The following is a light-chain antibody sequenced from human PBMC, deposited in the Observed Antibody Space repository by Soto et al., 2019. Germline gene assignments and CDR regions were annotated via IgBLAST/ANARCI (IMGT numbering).Light chain of an antibody. V-gene: IGKV3-11*01. Sequence: EIVLTQSPGTVSLSPVERATLSCRASQSVSSYLAWYQQKPGQAPRLLIYDASNRATGIPARFSGSGSGTDFTLTISSLEPEDFAVYYCQQRSNQWTFGQGTKVDIK. CDR2: DAS. J-gene: IGKJ1*01. CDR3: QQRSNQWT. CDR1: QSVSSY.